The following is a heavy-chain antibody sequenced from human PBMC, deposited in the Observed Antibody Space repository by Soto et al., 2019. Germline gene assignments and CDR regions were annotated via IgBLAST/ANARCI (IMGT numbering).Heavy chain of an antibody. D-gene: IGHD1-26*01. J-gene: IGHJ5*01. CDR2: LFHYGRT. V-gene: IGHV4-30-2*01. CDR3: DRDRSGRGEFDY. CDR1: GGSISSEGYS. Sequence: QLQLQESGSGLVTPSQTLSLTCAVSGGSISSEGYSWNWIRQPPGQGLEWIAYLFHYGRTLFNPSIKSRVSISLDRSQNEVSLRLPSVTAADTGVYYCDRDRSGRGEFDYWGQGALVTVSS.